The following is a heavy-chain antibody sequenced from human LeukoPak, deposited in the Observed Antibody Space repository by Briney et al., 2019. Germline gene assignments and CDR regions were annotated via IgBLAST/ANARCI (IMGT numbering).Heavy chain of an antibody. CDR1: GFTFSSYA. J-gene: IGHJ4*02. CDR2: ISGIGANT. Sequence: GGSLRLSCEASGFTFSSYAMSWVRQAPGKGLEWVSGISGIGANTYYADSVRGRFTISRDNSKNTLYLQMNSLRAEDTAVYYCARGRDGSQSPIDDWGQGTLVTVSS. CDR3: ARGRDGSQSPIDD. V-gene: IGHV3-23*01. D-gene: IGHD5-24*01.